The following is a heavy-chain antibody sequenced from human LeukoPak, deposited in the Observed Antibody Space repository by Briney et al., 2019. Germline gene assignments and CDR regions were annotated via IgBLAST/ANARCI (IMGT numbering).Heavy chain of an antibody. CDR3: TRDPRHFDS. CDR1: GFTFSDSY. V-gene: IGHV3-11*04. J-gene: IGHJ5*01. Sequence: PGGCLRLSCAASGFTFSDSYMTWVRPAPGRGVEWVAYISGSGHDINYSDSVKGRFTISRDNAKNSLYLQMSSLRVEDTAVYYCTRDPRHFDSCGQGTLVTVSS. CDR2: ISGSGHDI. D-gene: IGHD6-6*01.